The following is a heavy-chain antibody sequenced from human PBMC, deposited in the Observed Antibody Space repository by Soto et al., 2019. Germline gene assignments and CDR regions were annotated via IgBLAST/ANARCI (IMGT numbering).Heavy chain of an antibody. V-gene: IGHV4-4*07. CDR1: GGSINNYY. J-gene: IGHJ4*02. Sequence: SETLSLTCSVTGGSINNYYWSWVRQSAGKGLEWIGRVFTTGTTDYNPSLKGRVTISVDTSKNQFSLSLRSVTAADTAVYYCARERYSGSPGFDSWGQGALVTVSS. CDR2: VFTTGTT. D-gene: IGHD6-6*01. CDR3: ARERYSGSPGFDS.